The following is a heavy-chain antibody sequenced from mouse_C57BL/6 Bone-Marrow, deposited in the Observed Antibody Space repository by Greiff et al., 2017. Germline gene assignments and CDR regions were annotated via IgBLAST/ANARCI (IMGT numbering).Heavy chain of an antibody. CDR1: GYTFTSYW. J-gene: IGHJ1*03. CDR2: IYPGSGST. D-gene: IGHD2-4*01. CDR3: AWGDYDYWYFDV. V-gene: IGHV1-55*01. Sequence: VQLQQPGAELVKPGASVKMSCKASGYTFTSYWITWVKQRPGQGLEWIGDIYPGSGSTNYTEKFKSKATLTVDTSSSTAYMQHSSLTSEDSAVYYCAWGDYDYWYFDVWGTGTTVTVSS.